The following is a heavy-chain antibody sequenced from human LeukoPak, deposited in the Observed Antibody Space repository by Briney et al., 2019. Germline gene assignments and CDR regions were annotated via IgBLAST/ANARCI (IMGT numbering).Heavy chain of an antibody. CDR2: IYYSGST. CDR3: ARGQWLSHFDY. V-gene: IGHV4-59*01. D-gene: IGHD6-19*01. CDR1: GGSISSYY. Sequence: PSETLSLTCTDSGGSISSYYWSWIRQPPGKGLEWIGYIYYSGSTNYNPSLKSRVTISVDTSKNQFSLKLSSVTAADTAVYYCARGQWLSHFDYWGQGTLVTVSS. J-gene: IGHJ4*02.